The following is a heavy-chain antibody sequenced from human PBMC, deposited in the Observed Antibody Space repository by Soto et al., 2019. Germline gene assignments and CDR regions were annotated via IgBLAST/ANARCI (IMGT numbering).Heavy chain of an antibody. V-gene: IGHV3-64*01. J-gene: IGHJ4*02. CDR2: ISSNGGST. Sequence: RGSLRLCCAASGFTFSSYAMHWVRQAPGKGLEYVSAISSNGGSTYYANSVKGRFTISRDNSKNTLYLQMGSLRAEDMAVYYCARDPGSYAPYFDYWGQGTLVTAPQ. D-gene: IGHD3-10*01. CDR1: GFTFSSYA. CDR3: ARDPGSYAPYFDY.